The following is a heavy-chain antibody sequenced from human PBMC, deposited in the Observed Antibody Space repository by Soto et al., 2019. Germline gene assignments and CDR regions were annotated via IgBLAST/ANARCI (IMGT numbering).Heavy chain of an antibody. CDR1: GFTFSSYA. V-gene: IGHV3-30-3*01. J-gene: IGHJ4*02. CDR2: ISYDGSNK. D-gene: IGHD6-19*01. CDR3: AREPPGSGWFDY. Sequence: SLRLSCAASGFTFSSYAMHWVRQAPGKGLEWVAVISYDGSNKYYADSVKGRFTISRDNSKNTLYLQMNSLRAEDTAVYYCAREPPGSGWFDYWGQGTLVTVSS.